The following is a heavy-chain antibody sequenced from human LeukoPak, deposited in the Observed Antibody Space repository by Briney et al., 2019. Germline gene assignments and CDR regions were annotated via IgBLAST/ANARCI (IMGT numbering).Heavy chain of an antibody. V-gene: IGHV1-69*02. CDR1: GGTFSSYT. D-gene: IGHD1-26*01. Sequence: ASVKVSCKASGGTFSSYTISWVRQAPGQGLEWMGRIIPILGIANYAQKFQGRVTITADKSTSTAYIELSSLRSEDTAVYYCARQIVGATTPLDYWGQGTLVTVSS. CDR2: IIPILGIA. CDR3: ARQIVGATTPLDY. J-gene: IGHJ4*02.